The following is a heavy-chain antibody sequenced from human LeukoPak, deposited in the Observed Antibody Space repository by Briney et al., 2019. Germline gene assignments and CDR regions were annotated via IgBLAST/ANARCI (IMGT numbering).Heavy chain of an antibody. J-gene: IGHJ4*02. CDR3: ARDTREDTAMAYFDY. V-gene: IGHV4-59*01. Sequence: SETMSLTCTVSGSSISSYYWSWIRQPPGKGLEWIGYIYYSGSTKYNPSLKSRVTISVDTSKNQFSLNLSSVTAADTAVYYCARDTREDTAMAYFDYWGQGTLVTVSS. CDR1: GSSISSYY. CDR2: IYYSGST. D-gene: IGHD5-18*01.